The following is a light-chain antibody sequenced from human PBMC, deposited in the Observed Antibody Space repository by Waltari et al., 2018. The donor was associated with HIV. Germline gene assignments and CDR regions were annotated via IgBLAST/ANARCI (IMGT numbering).Light chain of an antibody. Sequence: QSALTQPASVSGSPGQSITLSCTGTSSDVGGYNLVPWYQQHPGKAPKLMIYEVSKRHSGVSNRFSGSKSGNTASLTISGLQAEDEADYYCCAYAGSTTYVIFGGGTKLTVL. V-gene: IGLV2-23*02. CDR3: CAYAGSTTYVI. CDR2: EVS. J-gene: IGLJ2*01. CDR1: SSDVGGYNL.